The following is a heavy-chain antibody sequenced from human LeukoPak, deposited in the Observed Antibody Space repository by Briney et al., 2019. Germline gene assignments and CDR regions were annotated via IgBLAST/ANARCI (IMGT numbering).Heavy chain of an antibody. Sequence: PGGSLRLSCAASGFTFSSYGMHWVRQAPGKGLEWVAVISYDGSNKYYADSVKGRFTISRDNAKNSLYLQMNSLRAEDTAVYYCARSRYDFWGGYYFDYWGQGTLVTVSS. J-gene: IGHJ4*02. CDR1: GFTFSSYG. CDR2: ISYDGSNK. V-gene: IGHV3-30*03. CDR3: ARSRYDFWGGYYFDY. D-gene: IGHD3-3*01.